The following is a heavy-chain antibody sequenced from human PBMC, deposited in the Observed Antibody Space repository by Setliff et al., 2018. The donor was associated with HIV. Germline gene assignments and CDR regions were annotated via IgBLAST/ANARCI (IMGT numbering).Heavy chain of an antibody. D-gene: IGHD1-26*01. CDR1: GFTFGNYN. J-gene: IGHJ3*02. CDR3: ARVGLGGAFDI. Sequence: GSLRLSCAASGFTFGNYNMNWVRQAPGKGLEWVSSIVASSTYIYYADSVKGRFTISRDNAKNSLYLEMNSLRAEDSAVYFCARVGLGGAFDIWGQGTKVTVSS. CDR2: IVASSTYI. V-gene: IGHV3-21*06.